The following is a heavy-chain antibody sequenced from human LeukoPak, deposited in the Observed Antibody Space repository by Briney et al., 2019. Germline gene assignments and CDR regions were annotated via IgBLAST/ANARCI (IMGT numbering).Heavy chain of an antibody. V-gene: IGHV3-30*01. D-gene: IGHD3-10*01. CDR2: ISYDGNNK. Sequence: QPGGSLRLSCAASGFTFSRNVMHWVRQAPGKGLEWVALISYDGNNKFYADSVKGRFTISRDNSRNTPYLQMNSLRGEDAAVYSCARGGIPTGPYYYFYYMDVWGKGTAVTVSS. J-gene: IGHJ6*03. CDR3: ARGGIPTGPYYYFYYMDV. CDR1: GFTFSRNV.